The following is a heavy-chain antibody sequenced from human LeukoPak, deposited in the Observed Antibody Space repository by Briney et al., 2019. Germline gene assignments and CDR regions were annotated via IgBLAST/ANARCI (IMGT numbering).Heavy chain of an antibody. CDR3: ARDMQLST. CDR1: GFTFSGSA. D-gene: IGHD3-16*02. Sequence: GGSLRLSCAASGFTFSGSAMSWVRQAPGGGLEWVSLISYSGANSYYTDSVRGQFTITRGNSKDTLFLQMNSLRAEDTAIYYCARDMQLSTWGLGTMVTVSS. CDR2: ISYSGANS. J-gene: IGHJ3*01. V-gene: IGHV3-23*01.